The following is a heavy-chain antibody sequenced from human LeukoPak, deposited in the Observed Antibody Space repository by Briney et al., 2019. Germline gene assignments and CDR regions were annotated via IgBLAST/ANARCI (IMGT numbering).Heavy chain of an antibody. CDR2: IYTSGNT. CDR3: ASSRSITIFGVVITPFDY. D-gene: IGHD3-3*01. J-gene: IGHJ4*02. V-gene: IGHV4-61*09. Sequence: SETLSLTCTVSGGSISSGSYYWSWIRQPAGKGLEWIGHIYTSGNTNYNPSLNTRITISVDTTKNQFSLKLSSVTAAYTAVYYCASSRSITIFGVVITPFDYWGQGTLVTVPS. CDR1: GGSISSGSYY.